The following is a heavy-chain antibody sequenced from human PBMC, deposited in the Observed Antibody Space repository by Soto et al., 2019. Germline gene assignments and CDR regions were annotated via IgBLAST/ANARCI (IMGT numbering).Heavy chain of an antibody. CDR3: ARGGNYGEPFDY. CDR2: INHSGST. Sequence: PSETLSLTCTVSGGSISSYYWSWIRQPPGKGLEWIGEINHSGSTNYNPSLKSRVTISVDTSKNQFSLKLSSVTAADTAVYYCARGGNYGEPFDYWGQGTLVTVSS. D-gene: IGHD4-17*01. V-gene: IGHV4-34*01. J-gene: IGHJ4*02. CDR1: GGSISSYY.